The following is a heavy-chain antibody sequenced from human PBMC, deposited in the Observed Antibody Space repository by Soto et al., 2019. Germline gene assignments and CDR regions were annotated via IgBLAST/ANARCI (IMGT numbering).Heavy chain of an antibody. V-gene: IGHV3-30*18. CDR1: GFTFSSYG. CDR3: AKDTYYDSSGSLYH. J-gene: IGHJ4*02. CDR2: ISYDGSNK. D-gene: IGHD3-22*01. Sequence: GGSLRLSCAASGFTFSSYGMHWVRQAPGKGLEWVAVISYDGSNKYYADSVKGRFTISRDNSKNTLYLQMNSLRAEDTAVYYCAKDTYYDSSGSLYHWGQGTLVTVSS.